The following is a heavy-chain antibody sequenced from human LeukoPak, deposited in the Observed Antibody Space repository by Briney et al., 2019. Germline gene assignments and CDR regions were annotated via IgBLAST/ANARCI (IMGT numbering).Heavy chain of an antibody. CDR1: GYPFITYD. Sequence: ASVKVSCKASGYPFITYDINWVRQATGQGLEWMGWMNPNSGKTGYAQKFQGRVTMTRDMSTSTVYMELSSLRSEDTAVYYCASGEVAATPAYWGQGTLVTVSS. CDR3: ASGEVAATPAY. V-gene: IGHV1-8*01. CDR2: MNPNSGKT. D-gene: IGHD2-15*01. J-gene: IGHJ4*02.